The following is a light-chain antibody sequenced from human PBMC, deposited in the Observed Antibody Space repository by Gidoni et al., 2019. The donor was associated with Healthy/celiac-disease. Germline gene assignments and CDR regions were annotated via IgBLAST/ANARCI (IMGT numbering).Light chain of an antibody. Sequence: SYELPQPPSVSVSPGQTASITCSGDKLGDKYACWYQQMPGQSPVLVIYQDSKRPSGIPERFSGSNSGNTATLTISGTQAMDEADYYCQAWDSSTAVFGTGTKVTVL. CDR1: KLGDKY. J-gene: IGLJ1*01. V-gene: IGLV3-1*01. CDR2: QDS. CDR3: QAWDSSTAV.